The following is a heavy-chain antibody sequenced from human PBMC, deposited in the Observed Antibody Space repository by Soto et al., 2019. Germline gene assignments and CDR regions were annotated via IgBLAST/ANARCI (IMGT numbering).Heavy chain of an antibody. J-gene: IGHJ4*02. CDR1: GGSVSSGNYY. V-gene: IGHV4-61*01. Sequence: QVQLQESGSGLVKPSETLSLTCTVSGGSVSSGNYYWSWIRQPPGKGLEWIGYIFDTGTTNYNPSLKSRVTISLDTSMNQFSLTLSSVTPADTAVYYCTRAPVSGSYCFDFWGQGTPVTVSS. CDR2: IFDTGTT. CDR3: TRAPVSGSYCFDF. D-gene: IGHD1-26*01.